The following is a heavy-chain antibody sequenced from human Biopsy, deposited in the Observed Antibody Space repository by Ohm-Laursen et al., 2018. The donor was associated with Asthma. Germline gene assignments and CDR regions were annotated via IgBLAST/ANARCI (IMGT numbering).Heavy chain of an antibody. Sequence: SGTLSLTCIASGDAMSTSGSYWGWIRQSPGKGLEWIGSIYYSGRTYYNPSLESRVTISADTSKNHFSLKVTSVTAADTAVYYCARAVSSSSYWYFDLWGRGDLVTVSS. CDR2: IYYSGRT. V-gene: IGHV4-39*02. J-gene: IGHJ2*01. D-gene: IGHD6-6*01. CDR1: GDAMSTSGSY. CDR3: ARAVSSSSYWYFDL.